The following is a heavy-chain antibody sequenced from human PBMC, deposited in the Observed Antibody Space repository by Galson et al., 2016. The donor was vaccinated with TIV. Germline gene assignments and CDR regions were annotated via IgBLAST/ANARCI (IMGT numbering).Heavy chain of an antibody. CDR3: AIAGPSDSGDFGRY. J-gene: IGHJ4*02. D-gene: IGHD4-17*01. CDR1: GYTSNTYD. CDR2: MNAKSGNR. Sequence: SVKVSCKASGYTSNTYDLNWVRQATGQGLEWMGWMNAKSGNRGYAPKFQGRLTVTRDTSRSTAYMEPSSRRSDDTAVYYCAIAGPSDSGDFGRYWGQGTLVTVSS. V-gene: IGHV1-8*02.